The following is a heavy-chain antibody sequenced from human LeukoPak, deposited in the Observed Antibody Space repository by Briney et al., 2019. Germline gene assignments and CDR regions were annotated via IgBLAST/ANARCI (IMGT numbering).Heavy chain of an antibody. V-gene: IGHV3-48*02. CDR2: ISSSSSTI. J-gene: IGHJ1*01. D-gene: IGHD6-13*01. CDR1: GFTFSGYS. CDR3: ARAAPYSSSFKYFQH. Sequence: PGGSLRLSCAASGFTFSGYSMNWVRQAPGKGLEWVSYISSSSSTIYYADSVKGRFTISRDNSKNSLYLQMNSLRDEDMAVYYCARAAPYSSSFKYFQHWGQGTLVTVSS.